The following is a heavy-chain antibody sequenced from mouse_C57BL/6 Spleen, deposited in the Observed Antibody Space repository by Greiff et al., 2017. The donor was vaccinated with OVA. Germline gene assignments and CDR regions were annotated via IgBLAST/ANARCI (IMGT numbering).Heavy chain of an antibody. CDR3: ARRGGYDVYYFDY. CDR2: IDPSDSYT. Sequence: QVQLKQPGAELVRPGTSVKLSCKASGYTFTSYWMHWVKQRPGQGLEWIGVIDPSDSYTNYNQKFKGKATLTVDTSSSTAYMQLSSLTSEDSAVYYCARRGGYDVYYFDYWGQGTTLTVSS. J-gene: IGHJ2*01. CDR1: GYTFTSYW. V-gene: IGHV1-59*01. D-gene: IGHD2-2*01.